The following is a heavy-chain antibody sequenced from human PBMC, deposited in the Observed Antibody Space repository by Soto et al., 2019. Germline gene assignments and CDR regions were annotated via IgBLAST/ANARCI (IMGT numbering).Heavy chain of an antibody. V-gene: IGHV3-23*01. CDR3: ATDPHDMITFGGVIVGHRAY. Sequence: GGSLRLSCAASGFTFSSYAMSWVRQAPGKGLEWVSAISGSGGSTYYADSVKGRFTISRDNSKNTLYLQMNSLRAEDTAVYYCATDPHDMITFGGVIVGHRAYWRQGTLVSVSS. CDR2: ISGSGGST. CDR1: GFTFSSYA. D-gene: IGHD3-16*02. J-gene: IGHJ4*02.